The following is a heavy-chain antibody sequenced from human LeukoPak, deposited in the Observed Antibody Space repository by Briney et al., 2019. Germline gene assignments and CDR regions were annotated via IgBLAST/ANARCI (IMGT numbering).Heavy chain of an antibody. D-gene: IGHD5-12*01. CDR1: GGTFSSYA. V-gene: IGHV1-69*06. Sequence: ASVKVSCKASGGTFSSYAISWVRQAPGQGLEWMGGIIPIFGTANYAQKFQGRVTITADKSTSTAYMELNSLRPEDTAVYYCARARPSMWIDYWGQGTLVTVSS. CDR3: ARARPSMWIDY. CDR2: IIPIFGTA. J-gene: IGHJ4*02.